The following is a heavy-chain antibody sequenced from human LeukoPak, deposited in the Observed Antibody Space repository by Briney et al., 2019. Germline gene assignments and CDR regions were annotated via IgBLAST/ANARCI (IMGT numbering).Heavy chain of an antibody. J-gene: IGHJ4*02. CDR2: IRIDSGNT. CDR3: ARDYKYAFDN. V-gene: IGHV3-48*01. D-gene: IGHD5-24*01. CDR1: GFTFSDC. Sequence: GGSLRLSCAASGFTFSDCMNWVRQAPGKGLEWISYIRIDSGNTNYADSVKGRFTISGDKAKNSLYLQMNSLRVEDTAVYYCARDYKYAFDNWGQGTLVTVSS.